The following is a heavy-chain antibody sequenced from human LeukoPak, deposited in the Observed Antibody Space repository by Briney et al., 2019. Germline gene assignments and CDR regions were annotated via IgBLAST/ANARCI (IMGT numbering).Heavy chain of an antibody. Sequence: SETLSLTCTVSGGSISSYYWSWIRQPPGKGLEWIGYIYYSGSTNYNPSLKSRVTISVDTSKNQFSLKLSSVTAADTAVYYCARDRGDHVSLDWGQGTLVTVSS. CDR1: GGSISSYY. CDR3: ARDRGDHVSLD. D-gene: IGHD2-21*02. CDR2: IYYSGST. V-gene: IGHV4-59*01. J-gene: IGHJ4*02.